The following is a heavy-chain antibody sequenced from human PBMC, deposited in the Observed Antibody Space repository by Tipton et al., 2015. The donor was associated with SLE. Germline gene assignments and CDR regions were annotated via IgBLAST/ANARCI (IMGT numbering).Heavy chain of an antibody. D-gene: IGHD5-12*01. CDR2: IYHSGST. CDR1: GYSISSGYY. V-gene: IGHV4-38-2*02. CDR3: ARDIRRGHSGYDYHAFDI. J-gene: IGHJ3*02. Sequence: TLSLTCAVSGYSISSGYYWCWIRQPPGKGLEWIGSIYHSGSTYYNPSLKSRVTISVDTSKNQFSLKLSSVTAADTAVYYCARDIRRGHSGYDYHAFDIGGQGTMVTVSS.